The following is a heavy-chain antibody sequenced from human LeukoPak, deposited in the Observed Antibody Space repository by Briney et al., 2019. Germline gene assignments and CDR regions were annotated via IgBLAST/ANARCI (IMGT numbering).Heavy chain of an antibody. J-gene: IGHJ5*02. Sequence: SETLSLTCAVYGGSFSGYYWSWIRQPPGKGLEWIGEINHGGSTNYNPSLKSRVTISVDTSKNQFSLKLSSVTAADTAVYYCAREQYSSSWYGQGNWFDPWGQGTLVTVSS. CDR2: INHGGST. CDR1: GGSFSGYY. D-gene: IGHD6-13*01. CDR3: AREQYSSSWYGQGNWFDP. V-gene: IGHV4-34*01.